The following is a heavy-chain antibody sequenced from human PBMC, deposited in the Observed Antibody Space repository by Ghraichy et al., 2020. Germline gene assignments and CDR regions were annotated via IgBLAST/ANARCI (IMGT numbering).Heavy chain of an antibody. J-gene: IGHJ5*02. V-gene: IGHV4-59*01. D-gene: IGHD5-12*01. CDR1: GGSISSYY. CDR2: IYYSGST. Sequence: SETLSLTCTVSGGSISSYYWSWIRQPPGKGLEWIGYIYYSGSTNYNPSLKSRVTISVDTSKNQFSLKLSSVTAADTAVYYCAMTSSGYDYSGNWFDPWGQGTLVTVSS. CDR3: AMTSSGYDYSGNWFDP.